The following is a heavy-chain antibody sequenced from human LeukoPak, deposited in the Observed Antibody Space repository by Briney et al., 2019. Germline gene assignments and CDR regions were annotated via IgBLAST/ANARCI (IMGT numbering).Heavy chain of an antibody. CDR1: GYTFTSYG. J-gene: IGHJ4*02. Sequence: ASVKVSCKASGYTFTSYGITWVRQAPGQGLEWMGWISAYNGDTNYAQKLQGRVTMTTDTSTSTAYMELRSLRSDDTAVYYCARASQVRAAMRSIAAALPPTDYWGQGTLVTVSS. V-gene: IGHV1-18*01. D-gene: IGHD6-13*01. CDR3: ARASQVRAAMRSIAAALPPTDY. CDR2: ISAYNGDT.